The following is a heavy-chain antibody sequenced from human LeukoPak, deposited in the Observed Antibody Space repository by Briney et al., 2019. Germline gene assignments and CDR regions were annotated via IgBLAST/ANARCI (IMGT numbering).Heavy chain of an antibody. J-gene: IGHJ4*02. CDR3: AKGGGWLYYFDY. V-gene: IGHV3-30*02. CDR2: IRYDGSNK. D-gene: IGHD6-19*01. Sequence: PGGSLRLSCAASGFTFSSYGIHWVRQAPVKGLEWVAFIRYDGSNKYFADIVKGRFTISRDNSKNTLYLQMNSLRAEDTAVYYCAKGGGWLYYFDYWGQGTLVTVSS. CDR1: GFTFSSYG.